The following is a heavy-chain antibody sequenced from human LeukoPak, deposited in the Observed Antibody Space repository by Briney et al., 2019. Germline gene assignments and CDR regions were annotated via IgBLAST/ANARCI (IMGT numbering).Heavy chain of an antibody. D-gene: IGHD6-19*01. Sequence: GGSLRLSCAASGFTFSSYAMSWVRHTPGKGPEWVSAISGSGSSTYHADSVKGRFTISRDNSRNTLYLQLNSLRVEDTALYYCAKGPLVEVAGTTWDYWGQGTLVTVSS. CDR3: AKGPLVEVAGTTWDY. CDR2: ISGSGSST. V-gene: IGHV3-23*01. J-gene: IGHJ4*02. CDR1: GFTFSSYA.